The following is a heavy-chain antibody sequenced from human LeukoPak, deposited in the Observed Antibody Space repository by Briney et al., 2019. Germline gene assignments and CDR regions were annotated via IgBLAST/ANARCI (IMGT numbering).Heavy chain of an antibody. CDR2: IFYSGNT. D-gene: IGHD1-26*01. Sequence: LETPSLTCTVSGVSISSYYWSWIRQPPGKGLEWIGYIFYSGNTIYNPSLRSRVTISADTSKNHFSLRLRSVTAADTAVYYCARLAAISGSDYPDDWGQGTLVTVSS. J-gene: IGHJ4*02. V-gene: IGHV4-59*08. CDR3: ARLAAISGSDYPDD. CDR1: GVSISSYY.